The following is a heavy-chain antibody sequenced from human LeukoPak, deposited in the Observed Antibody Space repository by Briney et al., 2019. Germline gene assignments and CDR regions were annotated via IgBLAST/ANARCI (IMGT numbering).Heavy chain of an antibody. CDR3: ARDLGYCSGGSCYQHYYFDY. J-gene: IGHJ4*02. Sequence: SVKVSCKASGGTFSSYAISWVRQAPGQGLEWMGGIIPIFGTANYAQKFQGRVTITADESTSTAYMELSSLRSEDTAVYYCARDLGYCSGGSCYQHYYFDYWGQGTLVTVSS. CDR1: GGTFSSYA. V-gene: IGHV1-69*13. D-gene: IGHD2-15*01. CDR2: IIPIFGTA.